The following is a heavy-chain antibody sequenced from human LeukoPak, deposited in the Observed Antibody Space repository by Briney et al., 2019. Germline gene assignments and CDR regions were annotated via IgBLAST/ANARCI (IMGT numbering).Heavy chain of an antibody. CDR1: GFTFSSYS. D-gene: IGHD3-10*01. Sequence: GGSLRLSCAASGFTFSSYSMNWVRQAPGKGLEWVSSISSSNSYIYYADSVKGRFTISRDNAKNSLYLQMNSLRAEDTAVYYCARVRDRGFDDWGQGTLVTVSS. CDR2: ISSSNSYI. V-gene: IGHV3-21*01. J-gene: IGHJ4*02. CDR3: ARVRDRGFDD.